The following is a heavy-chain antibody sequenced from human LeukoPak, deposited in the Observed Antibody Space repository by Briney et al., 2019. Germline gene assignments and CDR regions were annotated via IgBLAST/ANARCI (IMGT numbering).Heavy chain of an antibody. CDR1: GGTFSSYA. Sequence: SVKVSCKASGGTFSSYAISWVRQAPGQGLERMGGIIPIFGTANYAQKFQGRVTITTDESTSTAYMELSSLRSEDTAVYYCARGMVGATGTFDYWGQGTLVTVSS. CDR3: ARGMVGATGTFDY. CDR2: IIPIFGTA. V-gene: IGHV1-69*05. D-gene: IGHD1-26*01. J-gene: IGHJ4*02.